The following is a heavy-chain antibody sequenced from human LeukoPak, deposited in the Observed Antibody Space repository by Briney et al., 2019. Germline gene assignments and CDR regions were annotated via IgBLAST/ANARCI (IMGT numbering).Heavy chain of an antibody. CDR1: GYTFTSYG. Sequence: ASVKVSCKASGYTFTSYGISWVRQAPGQGLEWMGWISAYNGNTSYAQKLQGRVTMTTDTSTSTAYMELRSLRPDDTAVYYCARDYSGSYYVYFDYWGQGTLVTVSS. J-gene: IGHJ4*02. CDR2: ISAYNGNT. D-gene: IGHD1-26*01. CDR3: ARDYSGSYYVYFDY. V-gene: IGHV1-18*01.